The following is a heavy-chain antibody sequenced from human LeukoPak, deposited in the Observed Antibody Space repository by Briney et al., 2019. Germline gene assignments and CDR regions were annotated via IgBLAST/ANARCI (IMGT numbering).Heavy chain of an antibody. J-gene: IGHJ2*01. CDR3: ARHEKYCGGDCYSRWYFDL. CDR1: GGSISSGGYY. CDR2: IYYSGST. V-gene: IGHV4-31*03. Sequence: SQTLSLTCTVSGGSISSGGYYWSWIRQHPGKGLEWIGYIYYSGSTYYNPSLKSRVTISVDTSKNQFSLKLSSVTAADTAVYYCARHEKYCGGDCYSRWYFDLWGRGTLVTVSS. D-gene: IGHD2-21*02.